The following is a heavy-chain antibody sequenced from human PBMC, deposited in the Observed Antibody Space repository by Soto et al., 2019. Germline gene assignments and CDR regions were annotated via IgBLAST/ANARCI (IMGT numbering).Heavy chain of an antibody. CDR1: GASIAGGSYY. V-gene: IGHV4-30-4*01. J-gene: IGHJ4*02. CDR2: IPSRGRP. D-gene: IGHD5-12*01. Sequence: QVHLRESGPGLVKPSQTLSLTCSVSGASIAGGSYYWSWIRQPPGKGLEWIGYIPSRGRPFYNPSLTSRVSISADSSNNHLSLQLTSVTAADTAVYYCAIDQYSGYDFALWGQGTLVTVSS. CDR3: AIDQYSGYDFAL.